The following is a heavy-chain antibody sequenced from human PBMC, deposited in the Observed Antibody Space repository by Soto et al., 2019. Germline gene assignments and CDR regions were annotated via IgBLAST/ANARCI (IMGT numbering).Heavy chain of an antibody. V-gene: IGHV4-39*01. CDR3: ARLNTAMAFDY. D-gene: IGHD5-18*01. Sequence: PSETLSLTCTVSGGSISSSSYYWGWIRQPPGKGLEWIGSIYYSGSTYYNPSLKSRVTISVDTSKNQFSLKLSSVTAADTAVYYCARLNTAMAFDYWGQGTLVTSPQ. J-gene: IGHJ4*02. CDR2: IYYSGST. CDR1: GGSISSSSYY.